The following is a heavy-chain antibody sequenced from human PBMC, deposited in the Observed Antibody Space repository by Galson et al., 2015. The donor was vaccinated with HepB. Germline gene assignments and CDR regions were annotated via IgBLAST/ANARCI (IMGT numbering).Heavy chain of an antibody. Sequence: LSLTCTVSGGSISSYYWSWIRQPPGKGLEWIGYIYYSGSTNYNPSLKSRVTISVDTSKNQFSLKLSSVTAADTAVYYCVGSGWYGSYFQHWGQGTLVTVSS. CDR3: VGSGWYGSYFQH. D-gene: IGHD6-19*01. J-gene: IGHJ1*01. CDR1: GGSISSYY. V-gene: IGHV4-59*08. CDR2: IYYSGST.